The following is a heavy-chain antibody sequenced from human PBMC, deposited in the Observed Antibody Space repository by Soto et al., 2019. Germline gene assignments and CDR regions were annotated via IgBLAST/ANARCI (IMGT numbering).Heavy chain of an antibody. CDR2: IIPIFGTA. J-gene: IGHJ4*02. CDR3: ASRHGSSWRNDY. Sequence: EASVKVSCKASGGTFSSYAISWVRQAPGQGLEWMGGIIPIFGTANYAQKFQGRVTITADKSTSTAYMELSSLRSEDTAVYYCASRHGSSWRNDYWGQGTLVTVSS. CDR1: GGTFSSYA. D-gene: IGHD6-13*01. V-gene: IGHV1-69*06.